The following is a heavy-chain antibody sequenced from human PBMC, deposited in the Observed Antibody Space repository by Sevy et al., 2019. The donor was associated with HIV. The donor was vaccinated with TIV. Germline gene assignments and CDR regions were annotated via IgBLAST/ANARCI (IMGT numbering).Heavy chain of an antibody. CDR1: GFNFSNYA. CDR3: ARESREFRFDP. Sequence: GGSLRLSCAASGFNFSNYAMHWVRQTPGKGLEWVALIWYDGSNKNYADSNSMKGRFTISRDNSKNTLNLKMNNLRAEDTVVYYCARESREFRFDPWGQGTLVTASS. J-gene: IGHJ5*02. V-gene: IGHV3-33*01. CDR2: IWYDGSNK.